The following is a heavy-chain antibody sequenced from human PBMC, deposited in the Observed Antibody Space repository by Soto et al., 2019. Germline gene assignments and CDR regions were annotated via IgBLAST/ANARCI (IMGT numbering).Heavy chain of an antibody. CDR2: IYSDGST. Sequence: SLRLSCAASGFTVSNNYMSWVRQAPGKGLEWVSVIYSDGSTYYADSVKGRFTISRDNSKNTVYLQMNSLRAEDTAVYYCARSGISIFGVVPSFDYWGQGTLVTVSS. CDR3: ARSGISIFGVVPSFDY. CDR1: GFTVSNNY. V-gene: IGHV3-53*01. J-gene: IGHJ4*02. D-gene: IGHD3-3*01.